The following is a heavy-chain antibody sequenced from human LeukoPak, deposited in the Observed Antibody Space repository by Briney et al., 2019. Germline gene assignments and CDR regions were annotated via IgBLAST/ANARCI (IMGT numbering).Heavy chain of an antibody. CDR3: ATGITLDF. J-gene: IGHJ4*02. CDR1: GFIFSKAW. CDR2: IKSKANGGTI. V-gene: IGHV3-15*01. D-gene: IGHD1-14*01. Sequence: GVSLRLSRAGSGFIFSKAWMNWVRQAPAKGLEWAGRIKSKANGGTIDYAASVKGRFTISRDDSKDTVYLQMNSLKTEDTAVYYCATGITLDFWGQGTLVTVSS.